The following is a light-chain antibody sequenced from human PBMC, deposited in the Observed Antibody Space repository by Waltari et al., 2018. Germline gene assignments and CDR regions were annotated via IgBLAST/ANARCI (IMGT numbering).Light chain of an antibody. CDR2: DVT. CDR3: CSYAGSYIWV. J-gene: IGLJ3*02. CDR1: STDVGPYNY. V-gene: IGLV2-11*01. Sequence: QSALTQPRSVSGSPGQSVTISCTGPSTDVGPYNYVSWYQQRPDKAPKLMIYDVTKPPSGVPGRFSGSRSGNTASLTISGLQAEDEADYYCCSYAGSYIWVFGGGTKLTVL.